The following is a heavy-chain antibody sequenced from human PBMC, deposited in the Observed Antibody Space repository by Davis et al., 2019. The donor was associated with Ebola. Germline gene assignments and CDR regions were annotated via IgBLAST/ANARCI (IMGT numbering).Heavy chain of an antibody. Sequence: GESLKISCAASGFTFSSYSLNWVRQAPGKGLEWVSSISSTSNYIYYADSVKGRFTISRDNSKNTLYLQMNSLRAEDTAVYYCARHDYGDSHFDYWGQGTLVTVSS. CDR3: ARHDYGDSHFDY. J-gene: IGHJ4*02. V-gene: IGHV3-21*04. CDR2: ISSTSNYI. CDR1: GFTFSSYS. D-gene: IGHD4-17*01.